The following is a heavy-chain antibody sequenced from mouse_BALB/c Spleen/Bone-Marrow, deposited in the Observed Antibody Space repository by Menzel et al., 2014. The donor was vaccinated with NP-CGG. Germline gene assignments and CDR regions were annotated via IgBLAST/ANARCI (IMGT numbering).Heavy chain of an antibody. J-gene: IGHJ3*01. D-gene: IGHD2-3*01. V-gene: IGHV5-12-2*01. CDR1: GFTFXSYT. Sequence: EVKLEESGGNLVQPGGSLKLSCAASGFTFXSYTMSWVRQTPEKRLEWVAYISNGGGSTYYPDTVKGRFTISRDNATNTLYLQMSSLKSEDTAMYYCARQSYEGFAYWGQGTLVTVSA. CDR3: ARQSYEGFAY. CDR2: ISNGGGST.